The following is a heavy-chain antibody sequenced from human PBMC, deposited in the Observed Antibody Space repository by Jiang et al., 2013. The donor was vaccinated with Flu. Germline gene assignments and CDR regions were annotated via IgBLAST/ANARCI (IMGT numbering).Heavy chain of an antibody. D-gene: IGHD6-6*01. J-gene: IGHJ6*03. CDR1: GGSISSSSYY. Sequence: LLKPSETLSLTCTVSGGSISSSSYYWGWIRQPPGKGLEWIGSIYYSGSAYYNPSLKSRVPISVDTSKNQFSLKLSSVTAADTAVYYCARHFKAAPYYYYYYMDVWGKGTTVTVSS. CDR2: IYYSGSA. CDR3: ARHFKAAPYYYYYYMDV. V-gene: IGHV4-39*07.